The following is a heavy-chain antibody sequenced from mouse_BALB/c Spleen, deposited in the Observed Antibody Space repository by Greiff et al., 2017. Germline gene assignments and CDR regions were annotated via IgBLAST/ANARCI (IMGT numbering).Heavy chain of an antibody. CDR2: IDPANGNT. J-gene: IGHJ4*01. CDR3: ALRWDY. V-gene: IGHV14-3*02. Sequence: VQLKQSGAELVKPGASVKLSCTASGFNIKDTYMHWVKQRPEQGLEWIGRIDPANGNTKYDPKFQGKATITADTSSNTAYLQLSSLTSEDTAVYYCALRWDYWGQGTSVTVSS. CDR1: GFNIKDTY.